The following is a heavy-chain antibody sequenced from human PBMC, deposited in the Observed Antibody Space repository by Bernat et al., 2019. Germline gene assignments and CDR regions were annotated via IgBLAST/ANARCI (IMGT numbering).Heavy chain of an antibody. D-gene: IGHD1-20*01. Sequence: EEQLVESGGGLVQPGGSLRLSCAGSGFTFRDYWMTWVRQAPGKGLEWVASIREDGSEKSYVDSVRGRFAISRDNAKDSLYLQMNDLRAEDTALYYRGNWITFDYWGQGALVTVSA. CDR1: GFTFRDYW. J-gene: IGHJ4*02. CDR2: IREDGSEK. V-gene: IGHV3-7*03. CDR3: GNWITFDY.